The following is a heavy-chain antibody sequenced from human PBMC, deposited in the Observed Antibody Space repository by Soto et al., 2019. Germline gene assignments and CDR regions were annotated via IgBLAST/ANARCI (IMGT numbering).Heavy chain of an antibody. J-gene: IGHJ4*02. Sequence: LRLSCAASGFIFSSFGMHWVRQAPGKGLEWVAHIWYDGSNTYYVDSVKGRFTISRDNSRNTVYLQMNSLRAEDTAVYHCVRDLLGSGGHFDYWGQGTPVTVSS. CDR1: GFIFSSFG. CDR2: IWYDGSNT. V-gene: IGHV3-33*01. D-gene: IGHD7-27*01. CDR3: VRDLLGSGGHFDY.